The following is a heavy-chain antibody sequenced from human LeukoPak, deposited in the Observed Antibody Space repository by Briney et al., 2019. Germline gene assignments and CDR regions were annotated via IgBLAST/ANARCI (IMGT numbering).Heavy chain of an antibody. J-gene: IGHJ4*02. CDR3: ARDRRVRAFIDY. Sequence: ASVKVSCKASGYTFTSYGISWVRQPPGQGLEWMGWISAYNGNTNYAQKLQGRGTMTTDTSTSTAYMELRSLRSDDTAVYCCARDRRVRAFIDYWGQGTLVTVSS. CDR1: GYTFTSYG. D-gene: IGHD3-10*01. V-gene: IGHV1-18*01. CDR2: ISAYNGNT.